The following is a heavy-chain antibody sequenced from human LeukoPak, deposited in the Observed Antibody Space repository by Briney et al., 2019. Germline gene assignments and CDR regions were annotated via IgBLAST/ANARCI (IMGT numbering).Heavy chain of an antibody. CDR3: ARLIAVAGTYRGHFDY. D-gene: IGHD6-19*01. CDR2: IYYSGST. Sequence: RTSETLSLTCTVSGGSISTSSYYWGWIRQPPGKGLEWIGSIYYSGSTHYNPSLKSRVTMSVDTSKKQFSLKLSSVTAADTAVYYCARLIAVAGTYRGHFDYWGQGALVTVSS. CDR1: GGSISTSSYY. V-gene: IGHV4-39*01. J-gene: IGHJ4*02.